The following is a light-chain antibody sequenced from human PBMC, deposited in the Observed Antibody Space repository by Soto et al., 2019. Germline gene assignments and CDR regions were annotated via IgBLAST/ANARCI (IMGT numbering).Light chain of an antibody. CDR2: RTS. V-gene: IGKV1-5*03. CDR1: QSMSDW. J-gene: IGKJ1*01. Sequence: DIQMTQSPSTLSASVGDRVTITCRASQSMSDWLAWYQQKPGKAPDLLIYRTSSLKSGVPSRFSGSGSGTEFTLTISSLQPEDSATYYCQKYNGSPWTFGQGTEVEVK. CDR3: QKYNGSPWT.